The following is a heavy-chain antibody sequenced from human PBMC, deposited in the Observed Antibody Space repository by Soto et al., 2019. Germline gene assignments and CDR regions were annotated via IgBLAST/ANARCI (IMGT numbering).Heavy chain of an antibody. J-gene: IGHJ4*02. CDR2: IIPMLGIA. CDR1: GGTFSSYT. D-gene: IGHD5-18*01. Sequence: QVQLVQSGAEVKKPGSSVKVSCKASGGTFSSYTFSWVRQAPGQGLEWMGRIIPMLGIANYAQKFQGRVTITAEKSTSTAKMELSSLRPEDTAVYYCANRGYSYGFVIYWGQGTLVTVSS. CDR3: ANRGYSYGFVIY. V-gene: IGHV1-69*02.